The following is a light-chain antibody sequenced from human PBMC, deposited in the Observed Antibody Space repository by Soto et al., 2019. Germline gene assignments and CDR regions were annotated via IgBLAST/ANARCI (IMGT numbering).Light chain of an antibody. Sequence: EIVLTQSPATLFLSPGERATLSCRASQSVGDDLLWYHQRRGKAPRLLIYSASNRATGIPPRFTGSGSGTDVTLTSSSLETEDFAVYYFQQRNNGPPTFGGGTRVEMK. CDR3: QQRNNGPPT. J-gene: IGKJ4*01. CDR1: QSVGDD. CDR2: SAS. V-gene: IGKV3-11*01.